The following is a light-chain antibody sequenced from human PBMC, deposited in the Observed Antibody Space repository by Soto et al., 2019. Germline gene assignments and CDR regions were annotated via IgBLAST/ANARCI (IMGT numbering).Light chain of an antibody. Sequence: SVLTQPASRSGSPGQSITISCTGTSSDVGDYNYVSWYQQHPGKAPKLMIFDVSNRPSGVSNRFSGSKSGNTASLTISGLQAEDEAEYYCSSYTSSSTYVFGTGTKVTVL. J-gene: IGLJ1*01. CDR2: DVS. CDR3: SSYTSSSTYV. V-gene: IGLV2-14*01. CDR1: SSDVGDYNY.